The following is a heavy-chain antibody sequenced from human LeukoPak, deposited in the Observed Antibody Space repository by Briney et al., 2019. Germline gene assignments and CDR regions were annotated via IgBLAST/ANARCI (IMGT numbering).Heavy chain of an antibody. CDR2: IKTDGSET. CDR1: GFSFSNYW. CDR3: AKDDLRFLEWSYGMDV. Sequence: GGSLRLFCAASGFSFSNYWMGWVRQAPGKGLACVANIKTDGSETYYVDSVKGRFTISRDNAKNSLYLQMNSLRAEDTALYYCAKDDLRFLEWSYGMDVWGQGTTVTVSS. V-gene: IGHV3-7*03. D-gene: IGHD3-3*01. J-gene: IGHJ6*02.